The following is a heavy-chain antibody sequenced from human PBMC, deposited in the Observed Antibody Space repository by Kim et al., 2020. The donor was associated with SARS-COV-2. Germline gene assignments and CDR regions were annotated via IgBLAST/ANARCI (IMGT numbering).Heavy chain of an antibody. CDR1: GGSIRDSSYY. Sequence: SETLSLTCTVSGGSIRDSSYYWGWFRQPPGKGLEWIGTVYYSGNTYYSPSLRSRVTILVDTSKNQFSLRLGSVTAADTALYFCARQRDSGTWYVAHYYYYMDVWGQGTAVTVSS. V-gene: IGHV4-39*01. D-gene: IGHD6-13*01. CDR3: ARQRDSGTWYVAHYYYYMDV. CDR2: VYYSGNT. J-gene: IGHJ6*03.